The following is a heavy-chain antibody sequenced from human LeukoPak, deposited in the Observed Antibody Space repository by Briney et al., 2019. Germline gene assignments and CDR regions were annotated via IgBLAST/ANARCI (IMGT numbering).Heavy chain of an antibody. Sequence: TGGSLRLSCAASGFTFSSFVMSWVRQARGKGLEWVSAISGSGGRTYYADSVKGRFTISRDNSKNTLYLQMNSLRAEDTAVYYCAKDRWGETTVTTNDYWGQGTLVTVSS. V-gene: IGHV3-23*01. J-gene: IGHJ4*02. D-gene: IGHD4-17*01. CDR2: ISGSGGRT. CDR1: GFTFSSFV. CDR3: AKDRWGETTVTTNDY.